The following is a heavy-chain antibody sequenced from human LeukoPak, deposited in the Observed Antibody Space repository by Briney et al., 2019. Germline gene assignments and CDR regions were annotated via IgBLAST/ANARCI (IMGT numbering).Heavy chain of an antibody. CDR1: GFTLSSYW. CDR3: ARAPRGGQWLKDY. V-gene: IGHV3-74*01. J-gene: IGHJ4*02. Sequence: GGSLRLSCAASGFTLSSYWMHWVRQARGEGLVWVSRINSDGSRTRYADSVKGRFTIPRDNAKNTLYLQMNSLRAEDTAVYYCARAPRGGQWLKDYWGQGTLVTVSS. CDR2: INSDGSRT. D-gene: IGHD6-19*01.